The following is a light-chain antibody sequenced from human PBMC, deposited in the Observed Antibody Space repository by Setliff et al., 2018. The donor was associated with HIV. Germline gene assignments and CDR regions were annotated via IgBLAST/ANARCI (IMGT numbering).Light chain of an antibody. CDR1: TDDIDSND. Sequence: NFMLTQPHSVSESPGKTVTISCTRTTDDIDSNDVQWYQQRPGSPPTTVIFEDKERPSGIPDRFSGSIDSSSNSASLTISRLRTEDEADYYCQSFDSNNHRVVFGGGTQLTVL. J-gene: IGLJ3*02. CDR2: EDK. CDR3: QSFDSNNHRVV. V-gene: IGLV6-57*01.